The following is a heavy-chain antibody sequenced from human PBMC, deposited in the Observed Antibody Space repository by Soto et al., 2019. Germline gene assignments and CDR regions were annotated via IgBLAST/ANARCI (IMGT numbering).Heavy chain of an antibody. CDR1: GYTFTTYA. J-gene: IGHJ4*02. Sequence: ASVKVSCKASGYTFTTYAISWVRQAPGQGLEWMGWVSTYNGNANYAQTFQGRVTMTRNTSISTAYTELSSLRSEDTAVYYCARSYYYDSSGYYPLVYWGQGTLVTVSS. V-gene: IGHV1-18*01. D-gene: IGHD3-22*01. CDR2: VSTYNGNA. CDR3: ARSYYYDSSGYYPLVY.